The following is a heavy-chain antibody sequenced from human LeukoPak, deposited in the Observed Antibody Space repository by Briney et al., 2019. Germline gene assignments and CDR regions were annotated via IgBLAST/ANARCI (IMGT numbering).Heavy chain of an antibody. CDR1: GFTFSDYY. CDR3: ARDGEWLRYGYYYYGMDV. J-gene: IGHJ6*02. D-gene: IGHD5-12*01. CDR2: ISSSGSTI. V-gene: IGHV3-11*01. Sequence: GGSLRLSCAASGFTFSDYYMSWIRQAPGKGLEWVSYISSSGSTIYYADSVKGRFTISRDNAKISLYLQMNSLRAEDTAVYYCARDGEWLRYGYYYYGMDVWGQGTTVTVSS.